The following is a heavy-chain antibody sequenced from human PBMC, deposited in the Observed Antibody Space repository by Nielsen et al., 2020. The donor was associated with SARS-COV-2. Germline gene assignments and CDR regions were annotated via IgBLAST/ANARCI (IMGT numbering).Heavy chain of an antibody. Sequence: GESLKISCAASGFSFTDYYMKWIRQAPGKGLEWVSYISSSGSNIYYADSVKGRFTIYRDNAKNSLYLQMNSLRAEDTALYYCARVAGRAMDVWGKGTTVTVSS. V-gene: IGHV3-11*04. CDR2: ISSSGSNI. D-gene: IGHD3-10*01. J-gene: IGHJ6*03. CDR3: ARVAGRAMDV. CDR1: GFSFTDYY.